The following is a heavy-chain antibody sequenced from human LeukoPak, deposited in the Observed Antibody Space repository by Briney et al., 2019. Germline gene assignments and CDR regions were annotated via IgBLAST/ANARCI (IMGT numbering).Heavy chain of an antibody. V-gene: IGHV3-7*04. CDR1: GFTFSSYW. J-gene: IGHJ4*02. CDR2: IKQDGSEK. CDR3: ARADYDFWSGYYTPYYYFDY. Sequence: GGSLRLSCAASGFTFSSYWMSWVRQAPGKGLEWVANIKQDGSEKYYVDSVKGRLTISRDNAKNSLYLQMNSLRAEDTAVYYCARADYDFWSGYYTPYYYFDYWGQGTLVTVSS. D-gene: IGHD3-3*01.